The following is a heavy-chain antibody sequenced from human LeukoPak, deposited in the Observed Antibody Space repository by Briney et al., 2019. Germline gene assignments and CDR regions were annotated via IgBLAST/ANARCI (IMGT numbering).Heavy chain of an antibody. CDR2: ICGSGGST. D-gene: IGHD6-13*01. CDR3: AKEPGIAAAGPHDY. Sequence: GGSLRLSCADPGVTFRSYAMSWVRAAPRKGLEWVSAICGSGGSTYYADSVKGRFTISRDNSKNTLYLQMNSLRAEDTAVYYCAKEPGIAAAGPHDYWGQGTLVTVSS. V-gene: IGHV3-23*01. CDR1: GVTFRSYA. J-gene: IGHJ4*02.